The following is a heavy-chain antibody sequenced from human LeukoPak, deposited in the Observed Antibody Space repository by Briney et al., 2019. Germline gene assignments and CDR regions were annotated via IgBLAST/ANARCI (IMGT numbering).Heavy chain of an antibody. J-gene: IGHJ4*02. CDR3: AKELSTMVRGVIFDY. CDR2: ISGSGGST. CDR1: GFTFSDYY. D-gene: IGHD3-10*01. Sequence: GGSLRLSCAASGFTFSDYYMSWIRQAPGKGLEWVSAISGSGGSTYYADSVKGRFTISRDNSKNTLYLQMNSLRAEDTAVYYCAKELSTMVRGVIFDYWGQGTLVTVSS. V-gene: IGHV3-23*01.